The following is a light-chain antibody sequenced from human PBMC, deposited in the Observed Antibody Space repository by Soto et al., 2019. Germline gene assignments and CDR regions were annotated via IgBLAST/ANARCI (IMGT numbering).Light chain of an antibody. CDR2: GNH. J-gene: IGLJ3*02. Sequence: QSVLTQPPSVSGAPGQRVTISCTGSSPNIGAGYDVHWYQQLPGTAPKLLIYGNHRRPSGVPDRLSGSKSGTSAFLAITGLQAEDETDYYCQSYDSSLSGSVFGGGTQLTVL. V-gene: IGLV1-40*01. CDR1: SPNIGAGYD. CDR3: QSYDSSLSGSV.